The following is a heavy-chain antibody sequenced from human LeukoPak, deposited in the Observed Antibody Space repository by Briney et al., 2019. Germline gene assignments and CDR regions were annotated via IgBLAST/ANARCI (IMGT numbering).Heavy chain of an antibody. Sequence: GGSLRLSCAASGFTFINNYMYWVRQAPGKGLEGVSMFYSGGATYYIDSVKGRFTISRDNFKNTLNLQMNNLRPEDTAVYYCARGNPSSRHWGQGTLVTVSS. CDR3: ARGNPSSRH. D-gene: IGHD1-14*01. V-gene: IGHV3-66*02. CDR2: FYSGGAT. CDR1: GFTFINNY. J-gene: IGHJ4*02.